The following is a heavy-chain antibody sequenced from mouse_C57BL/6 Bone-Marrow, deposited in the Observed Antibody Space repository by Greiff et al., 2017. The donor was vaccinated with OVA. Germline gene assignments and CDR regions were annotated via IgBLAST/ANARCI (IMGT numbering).Heavy chain of an antibody. CDR3: ARVTGTHFDY. CDR1: GYTFTSYW. CDR2: IYPSDSET. J-gene: IGHJ2*01. Sequence: QVQLQQPGAELVRPGSSVKLSCKASGYTFTSYWMDWVKQRPGQGLEWIGNIYPSDSETHYNQKFKDKATLTVDKSSSTAYMQLSSLTSEDSAVYCCARVTGTHFDYWGQGTTLTVSS. D-gene: IGHD4-1*01. V-gene: IGHV1-61*01.